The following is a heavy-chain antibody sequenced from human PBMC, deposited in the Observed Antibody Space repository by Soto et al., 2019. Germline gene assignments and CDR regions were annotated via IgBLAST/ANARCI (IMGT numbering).Heavy chain of an antibody. V-gene: IGHV5-51*01. CDR1: GYRFTSYG. Sequence: PGVSLKISCKGAGYRFTSYGIAWVRQMPGKGLEWMGTIYPGDSDTRYSPSFQGQVTISADKSISTAYLQWISLKASDTAMYYCAKLYDSSSTYAFDIWGQGTMVTVSS. J-gene: IGHJ3*02. CDR3: AKLYDSSSTYAFDI. D-gene: IGHD3-22*01. CDR2: IYPGDSDT.